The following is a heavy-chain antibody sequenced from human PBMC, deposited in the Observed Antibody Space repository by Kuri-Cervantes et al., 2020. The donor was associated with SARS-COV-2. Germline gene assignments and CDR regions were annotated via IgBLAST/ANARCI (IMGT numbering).Heavy chain of an antibody. J-gene: IGHJ4*02. D-gene: IGHD3-10*01. CDR2: ISAYNGNT. Sequence: GGSLRLSCKASGYTFTSYGISWVRQAPGQGLEWMGWISAYNGNTNYAQKLQGRVTMTTDTSTSTAYMELRSLRSDDTAVYYCARDSGSRLLWFGELWLDYWGQGTLVTTPQ. CDR3: ARDSGSRLLWFGELWLDY. V-gene: IGHV1-18*01. CDR1: GYTFTSYG.